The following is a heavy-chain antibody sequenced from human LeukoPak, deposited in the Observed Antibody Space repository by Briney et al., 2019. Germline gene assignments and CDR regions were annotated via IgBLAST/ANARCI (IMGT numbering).Heavy chain of an antibody. V-gene: IGHV4-59*01. D-gene: IGHD1-26*01. CDR1: GGSISSYY. CDR2: VYYSGST. J-gene: IGHJ6*02. CDR3: ARDTWVVGATTHYYYYGMDV. Sequence: SETLSLTCTVSGGSISSYYWSWIRQPPGKGLEWIGYVYYSGSTNYNPSLKSRVTISVGTSKNQFSLKLSFVTAADTAVYYCARDTWVVGATTHYYYYGMDVWGQGTTVTVSS.